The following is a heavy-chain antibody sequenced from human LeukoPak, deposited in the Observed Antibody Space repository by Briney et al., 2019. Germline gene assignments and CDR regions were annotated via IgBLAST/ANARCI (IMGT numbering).Heavy chain of an antibody. CDR2: MNNGPGAT. V-gene: IGHV3-23*01. Sequence: GGSLRLSCAASGFIFSTSPMSWVRQPPGKGLEGVSAMNNGPGATFFRYSGRGRFTISRDASKSTLYLQMNSLRAEDTGTYYCAKTHYDLLDVWGHGTTVTVSS. CDR1: GFIFSTSP. J-gene: IGHJ6*02. CDR3: AKTHYDLLDV. D-gene: IGHD5-12*01.